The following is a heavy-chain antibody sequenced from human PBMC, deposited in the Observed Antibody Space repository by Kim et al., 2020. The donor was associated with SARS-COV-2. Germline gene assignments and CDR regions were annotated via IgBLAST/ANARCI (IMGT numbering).Heavy chain of an antibody. CDR1: GFTFDDYT. V-gene: IGHV3-43*01. J-gene: IGHJ2*01. CDR3: AKGTTVVTNWYFDL. CDR2: ISWDGGST. Sequence: GGSLRLSCAASGFTFDDYTMHWVRQAPGKGLEWVSLISWDGGSTYYADSVKGRFTISRDNSKNSLYLQMNSLRTEDTALYYCAKGTTVVTNWYFDLWGRGTLVTVSS. D-gene: IGHD4-17*01.